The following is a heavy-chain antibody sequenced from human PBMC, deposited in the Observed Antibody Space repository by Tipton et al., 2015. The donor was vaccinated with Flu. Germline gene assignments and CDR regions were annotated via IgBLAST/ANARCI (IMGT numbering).Heavy chain of an antibody. D-gene: IGHD3-10*01. J-gene: IGHJ5*02. CDR3: ARIQGGYYGSESYDT. V-gene: IGHV4-59*01. CDR2: VFYTGST. CDR1: GGSISSYY. Sequence: LRLSCSVSGGSISSYYWSWIRQPPGKGLEWIGYVFYTGSTDYNPSLKSRVTISVDTSKNQFSLELISVTAADTAVYYCARIQGGYYGSESYDTWGQGMLVTITS.